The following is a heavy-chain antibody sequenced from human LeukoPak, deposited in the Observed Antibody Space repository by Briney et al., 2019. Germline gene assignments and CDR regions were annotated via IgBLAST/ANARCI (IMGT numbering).Heavy chain of an antibody. V-gene: IGHV4-61*02. J-gene: IGHJ4*02. Sequence: PSETLSLTCTVSGGSISSSSSYWSWIRQPAGKGLEWIGRIYVSGTTTYNPSLKSRVTMSVDTSKNQFSLRLTSVTAADTAVYYCVRGGGVATRSSGLDYWGQGTLVTVSS. CDR2: IYVSGTT. CDR1: GGSISSSSSY. D-gene: IGHD5-12*01. CDR3: VRGGGVATRSSGLDY.